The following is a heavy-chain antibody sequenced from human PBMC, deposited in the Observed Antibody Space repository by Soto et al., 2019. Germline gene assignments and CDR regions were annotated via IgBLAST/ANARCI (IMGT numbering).Heavy chain of an antibody. CDR3: ARGGRANSLAVDI. J-gene: IGHJ3*02. V-gene: IGHV4-59*01. Sequence: SETLSLTCTVSGGSLSSYYWSWIRQPPGKGLEWIGYIYYIGSTNYNPSLKSRVTISVDTSKNQFSLKLRSVTAADTAGYYCARGGRANSLAVDIRGQGTTVS. CDR1: GGSLSSYY. CDR2: IYYIGST. D-gene: IGHD7-27*01.